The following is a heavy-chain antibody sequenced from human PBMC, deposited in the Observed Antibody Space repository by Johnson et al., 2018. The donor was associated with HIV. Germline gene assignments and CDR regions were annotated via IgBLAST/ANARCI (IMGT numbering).Heavy chain of an antibody. D-gene: IGHD5-24*01. J-gene: IGHJ3*02. CDR3: AFPTGATTAFDI. CDR1: GFTVSSNY. V-gene: IGHV3-66*01. Sequence: VLLVESGGGLVQPGGSLRLSCAASGFTVSSNYMSWVRQAPAKGLEWVSVISSGDTTYYADSVKGRFTISRDNSKKTLYLQMNSLRAEDTAVYYCAFPTGATTAFDIWGQGTMVTVSS. CDR2: ISSGDTT.